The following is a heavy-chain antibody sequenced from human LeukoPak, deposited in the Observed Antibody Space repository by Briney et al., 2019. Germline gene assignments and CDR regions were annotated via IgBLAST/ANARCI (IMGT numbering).Heavy chain of an antibody. Sequence: PGGSLRLSCAASGLIFSSYWMSWVRQAPGKGLEWVANIKKDGSEKYYVDSVKGRFTISRDNAKNSLYLQMNSLRADDTAVYYCARGPHIVVVTAIDYWGQGTLVTVSS. V-gene: IGHV3-7*04. CDR3: ARGPHIVVVTAIDY. J-gene: IGHJ4*02. CDR2: IKKDGSEK. CDR1: GLIFSSYW. D-gene: IGHD2-21*02.